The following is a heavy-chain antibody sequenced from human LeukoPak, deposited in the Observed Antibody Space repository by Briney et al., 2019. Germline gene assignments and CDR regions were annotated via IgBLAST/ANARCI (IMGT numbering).Heavy chain of an antibody. CDR1: GGTFSSYA. CDR2: IIPIFGTA. D-gene: IGHD6-13*01. Sequence: ASVKVSCKASGGTFSSYAISWVRQAPGQGLEWMGGIIPIFGTANYAQKFQGRVTITADESTSTAYMELSRLRSDDTAVYYCARDAIAAAFPLNWFDPWGQGTLVTVSS. J-gene: IGHJ5*02. CDR3: ARDAIAAAFPLNWFDP. V-gene: IGHV1-69*13.